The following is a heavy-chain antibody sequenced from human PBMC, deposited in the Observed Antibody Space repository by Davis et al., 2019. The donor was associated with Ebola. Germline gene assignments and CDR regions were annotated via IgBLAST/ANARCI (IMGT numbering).Heavy chain of an antibody. Sequence: GGSLRLSCVVSGFAFGSYGMHWVRQAPGKGLEWVAIISYDGSSKYHADSVKGRFTISRDNAKNSLYLQMNSLRDEDTAVYYCARGLVTIWGQGTLVTVSS. CDR3: ARGLVTI. CDR1: GFAFGSYG. J-gene: IGHJ4*02. CDR2: ISYDGSSK. V-gene: IGHV3-30*03. D-gene: IGHD3-3*01.